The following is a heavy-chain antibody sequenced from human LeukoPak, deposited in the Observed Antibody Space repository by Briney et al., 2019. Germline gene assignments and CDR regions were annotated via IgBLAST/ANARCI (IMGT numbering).Heavy chain of an antibody. D-gene: IGHD6-19*01. V-gene: IGHV3-23*01. CDR1: GFAFSSFA. CDR2: INGGGNTT. Sequence: GGSLRLSCAASGFAFSSFAMGWVHQSPGKGLEWLSTINGGGNTTFYSDSVKGRFTISRDNSKNTLYLHMDSLRPDDTAIYYCTKELHVAVAVADYYYFYMDVWGRGTAVTVSS. J-gene: IGHJ6*03. CDR3: TKELHVAVAVADYYYFYMDV.